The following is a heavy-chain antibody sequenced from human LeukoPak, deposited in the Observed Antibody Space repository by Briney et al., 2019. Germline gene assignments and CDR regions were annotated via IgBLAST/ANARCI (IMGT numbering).Heavy chain of an antibody. Sequence: ASVKVSCKASGGTFSSYAISWVRQAPGQGLEWMGGIIPIFGTANYAQKFQGRVTITADKSTSTAYMELSSLRSEDTAVYYCARDKSGGSGSRYWGQGTLVTVSS. J-gene: IGHJ4*02. CDR2: IIPIFGTA. V-gene: IGHV1-69*06. CDR3: ARDKSGGSGSRY. D-gene: IGHD3-10*01. CDR1: GGTFSSYA.